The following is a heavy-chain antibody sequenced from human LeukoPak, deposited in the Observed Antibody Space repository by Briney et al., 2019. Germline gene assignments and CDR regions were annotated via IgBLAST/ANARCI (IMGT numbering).Heavy chain of an antibody. CDR2: IKSETDGGTT. D-gene: IGHD3-9*01. CDR1: GFTFSNAW. J-gene: IGHJ4*02. Sequence: RGGSRRLSCAASGFTFSNAWMSWLRQAPGKGLEWVGRIKSETDGGTTDYAAPVKGRFTISRDDSKNTLYLQMNSLKTEDTAVYYCTTGLTGYYDILTGYYEFDYWGQGTLVTVSS. CDR3: TTGLTGYYDILTGYYEFDY. V-gene: IGHV3-15*01.